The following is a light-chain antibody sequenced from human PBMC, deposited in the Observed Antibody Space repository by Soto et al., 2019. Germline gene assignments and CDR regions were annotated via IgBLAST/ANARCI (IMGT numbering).Light chain of an antibody. CDR3: QQSYRTRWT. V-gene: IGKV1-39*01. CDR2: AAS. J-gene: IGKJ1*01. Sequence: DIQMTQSPSSLSASVGDRVTLTCRASQSISSYLNWYQQKPGKAPKLLIYAASSLQSGVPSRLSGSGTGTDFPITISSLQPEGFASYYCQQSYRTRWTFGQGTKVDIK. CDR1: QSISSY.